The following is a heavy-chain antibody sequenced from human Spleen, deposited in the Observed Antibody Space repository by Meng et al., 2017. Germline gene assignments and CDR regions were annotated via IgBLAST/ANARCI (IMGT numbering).Heavy chain of an antibody. CDR3: ANEAY. CDR2: ISWDGGST. V-gene: IGHV3-43*01. CDR1: GFTFGDYT. J-gene: IGHJ4*02. Sequence: GKSLKISCAASGFTFGDYTMQWVRQPPGKGLEWVSLISWDGGSTYYADSVKGRFTISRYNSKSSLYLQMNSLRTEDTDLYYCANEAYWGQGTLVTVSS.